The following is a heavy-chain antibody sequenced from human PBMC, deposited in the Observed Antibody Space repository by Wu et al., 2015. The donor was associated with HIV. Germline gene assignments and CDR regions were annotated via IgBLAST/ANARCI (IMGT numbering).Heavy chain of an antibody. CDR3: ARESPKGYCSGGSCYGIDY. Sequence: LVQSGAEVKKPGASVKVSCKASGYTFTNYYIHWVRQAPGQGLEWMGVINPNGGSTSYTPKFQGRVTMTRDTSTSTVYMELSSLRSEDTAVYYCARESPKGYCSGGSCYGIDYWGQGTLVTVSS. CDR2: INPNGGST. V-gene: IGHV1-46*01. J-gene: IGHJ4*02. D-gene: IGHD2-15*01. CDR1: GYTFTNYY.